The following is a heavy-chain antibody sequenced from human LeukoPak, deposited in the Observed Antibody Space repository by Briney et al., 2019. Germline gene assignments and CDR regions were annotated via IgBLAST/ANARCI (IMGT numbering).Heavy chain of an antibody. D-gene: IGHD4/OR15-4a*01. CDR3: AKDRGYGEHEPFES. CDR1: GFTFSSYS. J-gene: IGHJ4*02. CDR2: IGYSSYI. V-gene: IGHV3-21*01. Sequence: GGSLRLSCAASGFTFSSYSMNWVRQAPGKGLEWVSSIGYSSYIYYADSVKGRFTISRDNAKSSLYLQLNSLRAEDTAVYYCAKDRGYGEHEPFESWGQGSLVTVSS.